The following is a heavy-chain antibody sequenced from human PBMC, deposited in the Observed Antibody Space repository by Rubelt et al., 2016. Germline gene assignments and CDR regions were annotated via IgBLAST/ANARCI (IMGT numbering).Heavy chain of an antibody. CDR3: ARDRLVGASDAFDF. D-gene: IGHD1-26*01. Sequence: QVQLQESGPGLVKPSETLSLTCTVSGGSINSYYWSWIRQTPGKGLEWIGYIYYSGNTNYNPSLKSRVTISVDTSKNQFSLKLTSVTAADTAMYYCARDRLVGASDAFDFWGQGTMVTVSS. J-gene: IGHJ3*01. CDR2: IYYSGNT. CDR1: GGSINSYY. V-gene: IGHV4-59*12.